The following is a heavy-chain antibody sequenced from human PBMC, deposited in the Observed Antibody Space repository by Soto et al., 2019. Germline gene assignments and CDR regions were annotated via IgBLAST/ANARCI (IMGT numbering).Heavy chain of an antibody. CDR1: GCSIRSYY. CDR3: AGRYGDASDY. CDR2: IYYSGST. Sequence: SETLSLTCPFSGCSIRSYYWSWIRQPPGKGLEWIGYIYYSGSTNYNPSLKSRVTISVDTSKNQFSLKLSSVTAADTAVYYCAGRYGDASDYWGQGTLVTVSS. J-gene: IGHJ4*02. V-gene: IGHV4-59*08. D-gene: IGHD4-17*01.